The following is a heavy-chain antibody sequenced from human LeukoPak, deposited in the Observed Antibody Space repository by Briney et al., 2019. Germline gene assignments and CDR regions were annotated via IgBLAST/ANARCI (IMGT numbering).Heavy chain of an antibody. CDR2: IRYDGSNK. V-gene: IGHV3-30*02. CDR1: GFTFSSYG. CDR3: AKDSWELDYYYYYYMDV. J-gene: IGHJ6*03. Sequence: GGSLRLSCAASGFTFSSYGMHWVRQAPGKGLEWVAFIRYDGSNKYYADSVKGRFTISRVNSKNTLYLQMNSLRAEDTAVYYCAKDSWELDYYYYYYMDVWGKGTTVTVSS. D-gene: IGHD1-26*01.